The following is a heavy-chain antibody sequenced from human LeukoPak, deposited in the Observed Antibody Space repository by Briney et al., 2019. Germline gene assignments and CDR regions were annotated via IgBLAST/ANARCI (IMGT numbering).Heavy chain of an antibody. CDR2: INHSGST. D-gene: IGHD5-24*01. CDR3: ARGPRIPVMATITWYFNY. V-gene: IGHV4-34*01. Sequence: SETLSLTCAVYGGSFSGHYWNWIRQPPGKGLEWIREINHSGSTSYNPSLRSRVTISVDTSKSHFSLNLTSVTAADTAVYYCARGPRIPVMATITWYFNYWGQGTLVTVSS. J-gene: IGHJ4*02. CDR1: GGSFSGHY.